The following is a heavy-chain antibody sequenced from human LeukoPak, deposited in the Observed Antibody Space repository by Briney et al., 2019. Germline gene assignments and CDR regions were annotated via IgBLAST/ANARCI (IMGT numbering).Heavy chain of an antibody. V-gene: IGHV3-23*01. D-gene: IGHD3-16*01. CDR2: ISGSGGST. CDR3: AKGYYDYVWGSYYFDY. CDR1: GLTFSNYA. J-gene: IGHJ4*02. Sequence: GGSLRLSCVVSGLTFSNYAMTWVRQAPGRGLEWVSSISGSGGSTYYADSVKGRFTISRDNSKSTLYLQMNSLRAEDTAVYYCAKGYYDYVWGSYYFDYWGQGILVTVSS.